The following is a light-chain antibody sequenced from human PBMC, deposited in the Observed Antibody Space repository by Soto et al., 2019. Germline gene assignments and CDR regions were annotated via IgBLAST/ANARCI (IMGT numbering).Light chain of an antibody. V-gene: IGLV2-8*01. J-gene: IGLJ2*01. Sequence: QSVLTQPPSASGSPGQSVTISCTGTSSDVGGYNYASWYQQYPGKAPKLIIYENIKRPSGVPDRLSGSKSGNTASLTVSGLQAEDEADYYCSSYAATHVLFGGGTKVTVL. CDR1: SSDVGGYNY. CDR2: ENI. CDR3: SSYAATHVL.